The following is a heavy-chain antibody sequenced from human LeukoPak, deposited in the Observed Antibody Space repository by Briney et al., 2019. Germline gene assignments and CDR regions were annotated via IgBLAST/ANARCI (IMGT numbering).Heavy chain of an antibody. CDR3: ARDQEGSSSAFDY. D-gene: IGHD6-6*01. CDR1: GYTFTGYY. Sequence: ASVEVSCKASGYTFTGYYMHRVRQAPGQGLEWMGWINPNSGGTNYAQKFQGRVTMTRDTSISTAYMELSRLRSDDTAVYYCARDQEGSSSAFDYWGQGTLVTVSS. CDR2: INPNSGGT. V-gene: IGHV1-2*02. J-gene: IGHJ4*02.